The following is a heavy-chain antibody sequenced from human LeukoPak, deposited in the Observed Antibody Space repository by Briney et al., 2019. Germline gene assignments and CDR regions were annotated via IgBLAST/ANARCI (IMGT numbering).Heavy chain of an antibody. D-gene: IGHD2-15*01. J-gene: IGHJ3*02. V-gene: IGHV1-18*01. CDR3: ARVVVVVVAANAFDI. Sequence: ASVKVSCKASGYTFTSYGISWVRQAPGQGLEWMGWISAYNGNTNYAQKLQGRVTMTTDTSTSTAYMELRSLRSDDTAVYYCARVVVVVVAANAFDIWGQGTMVTVSP. CDR1: GYTFTSYG. CDR2: ISAYNGNT.